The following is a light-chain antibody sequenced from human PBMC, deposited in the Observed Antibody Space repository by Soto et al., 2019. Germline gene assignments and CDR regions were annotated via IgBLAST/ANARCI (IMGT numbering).Light chain of an antibody. CDR2: EVS. Sequence: QSALTQPPSASGSPGQSVTISCTGTSSDVGGYNYVSWYQQHPGKAPKLMIYEVSKRPSGVPDRFSGSKSGNTASLTVSGLQAVDEADYYCSSYAGSNNFVVFGGGTKVTVL. V-gene: IGLV2-8*01. J-gene: IGLJ2*01. CDR3: SSYAGSNNFVV. CDR1: SSDVGGYNY.